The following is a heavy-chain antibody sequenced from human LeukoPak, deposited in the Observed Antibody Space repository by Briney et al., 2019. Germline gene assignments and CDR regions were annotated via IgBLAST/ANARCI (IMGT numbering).Heavy chain of an antibody. Sequence: GESLKISCKGSGYSFTSYWISWVRQRPGKGLEWMGMVDPSDSYTNYSPAFQGHGTISADKSINTAYVQWSSLKASDTAMYYCVRLAVSGGWNYWGQGTLVTVSS. CDR2: VDPSDSYT. CDR3: VRLAVSGGWNY. J-gene: IGHJ4*02. D-gene: IGHD3-10*01. CDR1: GYSFTSYW. V-gene: IGHV5-10-1*01.